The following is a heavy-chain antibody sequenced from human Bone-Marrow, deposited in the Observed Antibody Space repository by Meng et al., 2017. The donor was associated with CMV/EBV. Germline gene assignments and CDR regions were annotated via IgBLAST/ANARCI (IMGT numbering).Heavy chain of an antibody. CDR1: GFTSSSYW. CDR3: ARDGGEYQLLYGYYYGMDV. V-gene: IGHV3-7*01. D-gene: IGHD2-2*02. CDR2: IKQDGSEE. Sequence: GESLKISCAASGFTSSSYWMSWVRQAPGKGLEWVANIKQDGSEEYYVDSVKGRFTISRDNAKNSLYLQMNSLSAEDTAVYYCARDGGEYQLLYGYYYGMDVWGQGTTVTVSS. J-gene: IGHJ6*02.